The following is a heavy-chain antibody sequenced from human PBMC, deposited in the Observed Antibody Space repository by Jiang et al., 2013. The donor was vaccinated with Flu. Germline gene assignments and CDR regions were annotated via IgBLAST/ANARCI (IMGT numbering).Heavy chain of an antibody. D-gene: IGHD5-12*01. CDR2: ISYDGSNK. J-gene: IGHJ2*01. CDR3: ARVPYSGYDYRGWYFDL. V-gene: IGHV3-30-3*01. CDR1: GFTFSSYA. Sequence: VQLVESGGGVVQPGRSLRLSCAASGFTFSSYAMHWVRQAPGKGLEWVAVISYDGSNKYYADSVKGRFTISRDNSKNTLYLQMNSLRAEDTAVYYCARVPYSGYDYRGWYFDLWGRGT.